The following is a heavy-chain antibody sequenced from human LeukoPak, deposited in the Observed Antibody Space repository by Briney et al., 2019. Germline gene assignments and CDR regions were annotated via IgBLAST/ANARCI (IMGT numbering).Heavy chain of an antibody. D-gene: IGHD6-19*01. CDR2: ISGSGGSA. CDR3: AKDQGLWLGEGGY. V-gene: IGHV3-23*01. CDR1: GFTFSSYA. J-gene: IGHJ4*02. Sequence: PGGSLRLSCAASGFTFSSYAMSWVRQAPGKGLEWVSAISGSGGSAYYADSVKGRFTISRDNSKNTLYLQMNSLRAEDTAVYYCAKDQGLWLGEGGYWGQGTLVTVSS.